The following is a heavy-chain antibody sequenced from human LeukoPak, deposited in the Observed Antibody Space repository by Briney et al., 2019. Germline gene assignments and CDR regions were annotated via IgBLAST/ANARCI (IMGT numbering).Heavy chain of an antibody. D-gene: IGHD3-22*01. J-gene: IGHJ4*02. CDR2: IYYSGST. CDR3: ASMAYYYDSSGYYYPYYFDY. Sequence: SQTLSLTCTVSGGSISSGGYYWSWIRQHPGKGLEWIGYIYYSGSTYYNPSLKSRVTISVDTSKNQFSLKLSSVTAADTAVYYCASMAYYYDSSGYYYPYYFDYWGQGTLVTVSS. V-gene: IGHV4-31*03. CDR1: GGSISSGGYY.